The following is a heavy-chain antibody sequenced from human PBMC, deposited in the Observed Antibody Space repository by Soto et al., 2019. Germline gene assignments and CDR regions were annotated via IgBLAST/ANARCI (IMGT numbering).Heavy chain of an antibody. Sequence: SQTLSLTCAISGDSVSGNSAAWSWIRQSPSRGLEWLGRTYYRSGWYNDYAVCVKSRITVNPDTSKNHCSLQLNSVTPEDTAVYYYARVDLWSRYATSKPMSYYNYRMEVLVQGTTLTVAS. J-gene: IGHJ6*01. CDR3: ARVDLWSRYATSKPMSYYNYRMEV. CDR2: TYYRSGWYN. V-gene: IGHV6-1*01. D-gene: IGHD3-3*01. CDR1: GDSVSGNSAA.